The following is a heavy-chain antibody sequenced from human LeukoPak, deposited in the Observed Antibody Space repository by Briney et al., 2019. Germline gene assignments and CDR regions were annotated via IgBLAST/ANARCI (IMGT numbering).Heavy chain of an antibody. CDR2: VNPDGSSI. Sequence: GGSLRLSCAASGFTFTRYWMHWVRHAPGKGLVWVSRVNPDGSSITYGDYVKGRFTSSRDNAKNTLYLQMNSLRVEDTAVYYCARGGSYGDYWGQGILVTVSS. V-gene: IGHV3-74*01. CDR1: GFTFTRYW. D-gene: IGHD3-16*01. J-gene: IGHJ4*02. CDR3: ARGGSYGDY.